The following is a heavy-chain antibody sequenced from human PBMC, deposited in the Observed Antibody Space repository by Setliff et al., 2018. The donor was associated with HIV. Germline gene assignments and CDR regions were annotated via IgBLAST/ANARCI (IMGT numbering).Heavy chain of an antibody. CDR3: ARSVDTTLVPAYYFDY. CDR2: IYYRGST. Sequence: SETLSLTCTVSGGSISSGGYYWSWIRQLPGKGLECIGYIYYRGSTDYNPSLKSRVTISIDTSKNQFSLKLSSVTAADTAVYYCARSVDTTLVPAYYFDYWGQGTLVTVSS. V-gene: IGHV4-61*08. J-gene: IGHJ4*02. CDR1: GGSISSGGYY. D-gene: IGHD5-18*01.